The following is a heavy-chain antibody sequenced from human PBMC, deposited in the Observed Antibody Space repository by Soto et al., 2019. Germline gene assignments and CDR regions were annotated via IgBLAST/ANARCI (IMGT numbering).Heavy chain of an antibody. V-gene: IGHV4-39*01. CDR2: IYYSGST. J-gene: IGHJ1*01. D-gene: IGHD6-19*01. CDR3: ARHTSGWSPAEYFQH. Sequence: QLQLQESGPGLVKPSETLSLTCTVSGGSISSSSYYWGWIRQPPGKGLEWIGSIYYSGSTYYNPSLKSRVTISVDTSKNQFSLKLSSVTAADTAVYYCARHTSGWSPAEYFQHWGQGTLVTVSS. CDR1: GGSISSSSYY.